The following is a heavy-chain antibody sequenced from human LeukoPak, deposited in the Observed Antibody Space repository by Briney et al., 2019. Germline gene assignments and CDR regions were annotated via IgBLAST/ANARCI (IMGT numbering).Heavy chain of an antibody. CDR2: IYYSGST. Sequence: PSETLSLTCTVSGGSISSYYWSWIRQPPGKGLEWIGYIYYSGSTNYNPSLKSRVTISVDTSKNQFSLKLSSVTAADTAVYYCARDLIAAGGSFDYWGQGTLVTVSS. V-gene: IGHV4-59*01. CDR3: ARDLIAAGGSFDY. D-gene: IGHD6-13*01. CDR1: GGSISSYY. J-gene: IGHJ4*02.